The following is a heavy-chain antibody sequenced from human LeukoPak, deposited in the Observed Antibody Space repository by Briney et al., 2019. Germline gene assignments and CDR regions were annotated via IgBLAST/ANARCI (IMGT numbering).Heavy chain of an antibody. CDR1: GFFFSSYC. D-gene: IGHD3-3*01. CDR2: ISGDGTNK. J-gene: IGHJ4*02. V-gene: IGHV3-30-3*01. Sequence: GGSLRLSCGASGFFFSSYCMHWVRQAPGKGLEWLAVISGDGTNKYYAESVKGRFTISRDNSKTTVLVQLNSLRVEDTAVYYCARCRENDFWSGSPVDHWGQGTLVTASS. CDR3: ARCRENDFWSGSPVDH.